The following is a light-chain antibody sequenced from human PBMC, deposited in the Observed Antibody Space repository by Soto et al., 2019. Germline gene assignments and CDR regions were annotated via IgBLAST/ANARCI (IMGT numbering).Light chain of an antibody. J-gene: IGLJ1*01. CDR2: EVS. Sequence: QSVLTQPPSASGSRGQSVTISCTGTSSDVGGYNYVSWYQQHPGKAPKLMIYEVSKRPSGVPDRFSGSKSGNTASLTVSGLQADDEAYYYCSSYAGSNKAVFGTGTKVTVL. CDR1: SSDVGGYNY. V-gene: IGLV2-8*01. CDR3: SSYAGSNKAV.